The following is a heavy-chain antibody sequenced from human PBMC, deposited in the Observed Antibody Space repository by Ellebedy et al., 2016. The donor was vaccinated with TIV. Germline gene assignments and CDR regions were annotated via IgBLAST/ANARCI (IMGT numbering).Heavy chain of an antibody. V-gene: IGHV3-23*01. CDR3: ARDPVGVGPAFDI. CDR2: IIESGGNT. Sequence: PGGSLRLSCAASGLTFSSHAMSWVRQAPGKGLEWVSSIIESGGNTYYADSVKGRFTLSRDNSKNNLYLQMKSLRAEDTSVYYCARDPVGVGPAFDIWGQGTMVTVSS. D-gene: IGHD4-23*01. J-gene: IGHJ3*02. CDR1: GLTFSSHA.